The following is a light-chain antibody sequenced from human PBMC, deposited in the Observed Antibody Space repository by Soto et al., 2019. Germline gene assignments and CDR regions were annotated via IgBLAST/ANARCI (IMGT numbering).Light chain of an antibody. CDR3: QQYDNWPPIT. CDR1: QSVSSN. V-gene: IGKV3-15*01. CDR2: GAS. Sequence: EIVMTQSPATLSVSPGERATLSCRASQSVSSNLAWYQQKPGQAPSLLIYGASTRATGTPARFSGRGSGTEFTLTISSLQSEDLAVYYCQQYDNWPPITFGQGTRLEIK. J-gene: IGKJ5*01.